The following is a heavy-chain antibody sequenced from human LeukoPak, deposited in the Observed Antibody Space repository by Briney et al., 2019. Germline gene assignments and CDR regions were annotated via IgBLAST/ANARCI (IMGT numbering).Heavy chain of an antibody. CDR2: ISAVNGNT. J-gene: IGHJ5*02. Sequence: ASVKVSCKASGYTFTSYGISWVRQAPGQGLEWMGWISAVNGNTKYAQKLQGRVTMTTDTSTSTVYMELRTLRSDDTAVYYCARGGNYFRFDPWGQGTLVTVSS. D-gene: IGHD1-26*01. CDR1: GYTFTSYG. CDR3: ARGGNYFRFDP. V-gene: IGHV1-18*01.